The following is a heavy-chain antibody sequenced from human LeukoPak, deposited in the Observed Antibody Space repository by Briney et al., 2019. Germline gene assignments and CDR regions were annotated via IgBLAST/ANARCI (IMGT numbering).Heavy chain of an antibody. V-gene: IGHV3-30-3*01. CDR3: ARVGDDYSNYGVDY. CDR2: ISYDGSNK. J-gene: IGHJ4*02. Sequence: GGSLRLSCAASGFTFSSYAMHWVRQAPGKGLEWVAVISYDGSNKYYADSVKGRFTISRDNSKNTLYLQMNSLRAEDTAVYYCARVGDDYSNYGVDYWGQGTLVTVSS. D-gene: IGHD4-11*01. CDR1: GFTFSSYA.